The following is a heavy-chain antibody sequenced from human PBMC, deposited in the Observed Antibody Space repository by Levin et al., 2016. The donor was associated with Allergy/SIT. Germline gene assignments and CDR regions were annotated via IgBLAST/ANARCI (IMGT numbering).Heavy chain of an antibody. D-gene: IGHD6-13*01. J-gene: IGHJ4*02. CDR2: FYQDVTT. Sequence: WIRQPPGKGLEWIGNFYQDVTTNYNPSLRSRVTISVDTAKNQFSLKLTSVTAADTAVYYCARHRIAAAGPEFDYWGQGTLVTVSS. CDR3: ARHRIAAAGPEFDY. V-gene: IGHV4-39*01.